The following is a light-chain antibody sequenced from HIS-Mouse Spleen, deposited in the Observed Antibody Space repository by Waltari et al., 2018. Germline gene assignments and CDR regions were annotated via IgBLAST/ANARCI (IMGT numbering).Light chain of an antibody. CDR2: EVS. CDR3: SSYTSSSTLV. V-gene: IGLV2-14*01. Sequence: QSALTQPASVSGSPGQSITISCTGTSSDVGGYNYVSWYQQHTGKAPKRMIYEVSNRPSGVSNRFSGSKSGNPASLTISGLQAEDEADYYCSSYTSSSTLVFGGGTKLTVL. CDR1: SSDVGGYNY. J-gene: IGLJ3*02.